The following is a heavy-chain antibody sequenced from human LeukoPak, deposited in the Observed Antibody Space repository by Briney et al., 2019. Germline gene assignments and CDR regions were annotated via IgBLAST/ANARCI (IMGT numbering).Heavy chain of an antibody. V-gene: IGHV3-30*18. J-gene: IGHJ4*02. CDR2: ISYDGSNK. CDR1: GFTFSSYG. Sequence: PGGSLRLSCAASGFTFSSYGMHWVRQAPGKGLEWVAVISYDGSNKYYADSVKGRFTISRDNSKNTLYLQMNSLRAEDTAVYYCAKDQAHYGSGSYPLDYWGQGTLVTVSS. D-gene: IGHD3-10*01. CDR3: AKDQAHYGSGSYPLDY.